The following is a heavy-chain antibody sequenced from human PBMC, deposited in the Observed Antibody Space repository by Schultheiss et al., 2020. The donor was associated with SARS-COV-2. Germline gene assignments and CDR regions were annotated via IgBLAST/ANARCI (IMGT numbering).Heavy chain of an antibody. Sequence: SETLSLTCTVSGGSISSYYWSWIRQPPGKGLEWIGYIYNSGSTAYNPSLKSRLAISVDASKNQFSLKLSSVTAADTAVYYCARGALLHYFDYWGQGTLVTVSS. D-gene: IGHD2/OR15-2a*01. CDR1: GGSISSYY. CDR3: ARGALLHYFDY. V-gene: IGHV4-59*12. CDR2: IYNSGST. J-gene: IGHJ4*02.